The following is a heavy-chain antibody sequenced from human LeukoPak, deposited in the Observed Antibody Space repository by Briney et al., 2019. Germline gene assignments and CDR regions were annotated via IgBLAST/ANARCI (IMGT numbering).Heavy chain of an antibody. V-gene: IGHV4-39*01. D-gene: IGHD3-9*01. Sequence: SETLSLTCTVSGGSISSTTYYWAWIRQPPGKGLEWIVSIYKAGNTNYSPSLRSRVFISVDTSNNQFSLSLSSVTAADTAVYYCARHGPVLRYFGWLSPHWNDVPFDYWGQGTLVTVSS. CDR3: ARHGPVLRYFGWLSPHWNDVPFDY. J-gene: IGHJ4*02. CDR2: IYKAGNT. CDR1: GGSISSTTYY.